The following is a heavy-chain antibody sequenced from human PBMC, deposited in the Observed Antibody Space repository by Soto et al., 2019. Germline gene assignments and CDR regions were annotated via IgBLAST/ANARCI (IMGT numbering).Heavy chain of an antibody. Sequence: SETLSLTCAVSGDPISSSKWWTWVHQTPGKGLEWIGKIDQNGITNYNPSLESRVTILKDNSKNQLSLKLTSVTAVDSAVYYCARLNRDYYYYGMDVWGQGATVTVSS. J-gene: IGHJ6*02. CDR1: GDPISSSKW. V-gene: IGHV4-4*02. CDR2: IDQNGIT. CDR3: ARLNRDYYYYGMDV.